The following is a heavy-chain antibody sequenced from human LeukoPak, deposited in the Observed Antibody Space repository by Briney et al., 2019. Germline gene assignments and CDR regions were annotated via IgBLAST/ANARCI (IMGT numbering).Heavy chain of an antibody. V-gene: IGHV4-39*02. D-gene: IGHD7-27*01. CDR3: AGDLKKTGGFDY. J-gene: IGHJ4*02. Sequence: SETLSLTCSVSGGSVGGNTYYWGWIRQPPGKGLEWIGNIFYTGSTYYNPSLKSRVTISIDTSKTQFSLKLSSVTAADTAVYYCAGDLKKTGGFDYWGQGTLVTVPS. CDR2: IFYTGST. CDR1: GGSVGGNTYY.